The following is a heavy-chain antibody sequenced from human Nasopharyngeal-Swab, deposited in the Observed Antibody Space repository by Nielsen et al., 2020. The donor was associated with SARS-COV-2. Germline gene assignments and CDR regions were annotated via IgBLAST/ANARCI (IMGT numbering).Heavy chain of an antibody. Sequence: GESLKISCASSGFTFDDYVLSLVRQAPGKVLEWVSGINWNGGSTGYADSVKGRFTISRDNAKNSLYLQMNRLRAEDTALYHCAREYYDGGFDPWGQGTLVTVS. CDR3: AREYYDGGFDP. CDR1: GFTFDDYV. J-gene: IGHJ5*02. V-gene: IGHV3-20*01. CDR2: INWNGGST. D-gene: IGHD3-3*01.